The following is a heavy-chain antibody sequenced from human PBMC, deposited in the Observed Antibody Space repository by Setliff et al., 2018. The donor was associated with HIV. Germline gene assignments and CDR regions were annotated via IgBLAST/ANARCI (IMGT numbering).Heavy chain of an antibody. CDR3: AKEGDRYGLDLDY. D-gene: IGHD5-18*01. CDR1: GYTFTDYY. CDR2: VDPEDGET. J-gene: IGHJ4*02. Sequence: ASVKVSCKASGYTFTDYYMHWVQQAPGKGLEWMGRVDPEDGETIYSQKFQGRVTITRDTSASTAYMELSSLRSEDTAVYYCAKEGDRYGLDLDYWGQGTLVTVSS. V-gene: IGHV1-69-2*01.